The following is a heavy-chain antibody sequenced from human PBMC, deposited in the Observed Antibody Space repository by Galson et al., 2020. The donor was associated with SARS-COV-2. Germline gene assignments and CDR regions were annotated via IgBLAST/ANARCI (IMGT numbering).Heavy chain of an antibody. CDR2: ISSSSSYI. D-gene: IGHD6-19*01. CDR3: ARDSSGWYRNWCDP. Sequence: GESLKISCAASGFTFSSYSMNWVRQAPGKGLEWVSSISSSSSYIYYADSVKGRFTISRDNAKNSLYLQMNSLRAEDTAVYYCARDSSGWYRNWCDPWGQGTLVTVSS. J-gene: IGHJ5*02. V-gene: IGHV3-21*01. CDR1: GFTFSSYS.